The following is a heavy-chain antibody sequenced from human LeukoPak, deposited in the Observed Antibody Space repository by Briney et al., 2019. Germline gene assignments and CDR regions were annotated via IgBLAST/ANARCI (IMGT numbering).Heavy chain of an antibody. J-gene: IGHJ4*02. D-gene: IGHD2-21*02. CDR1: GGSFGGYY. V-gene: IGHV4-34*01. Sequence: SETLSLTCAVYGGSFGGYYWSWIRQPPGKGLEWIGEINHSGSTNYNPSLKSRVTISVDTSKNQFSLKLSSVTAADTAVYYCARGALPHCGGDCYYFDYWGQGTLVTVSS. CDR3: ARGALPHCGGDCYYFDY. CDR2: INHSGST.